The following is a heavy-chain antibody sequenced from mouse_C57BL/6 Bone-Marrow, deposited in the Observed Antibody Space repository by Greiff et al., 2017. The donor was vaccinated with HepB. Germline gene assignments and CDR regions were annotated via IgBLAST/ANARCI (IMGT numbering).Heavy chain of an antibody. CDR1: GYTFTDHT. D-gene: IGHD2-1*01. V-gene: IGHV1-78*01. CDR3: VYGNYPYGYFDD. Sequence: VQLQESDAELVKPGASVKISCKVSGYTFTDHTIHWMKQRPEQGLEWIGYIYARDGSTKYNEKFKGKATLTADKSSSPAYMQLNSLTSEDSAVYFCVYGNYPYGYFDDWGTGTTVTVSS. CDR2: IYARDGST. J-gene: IGHJ1*03.